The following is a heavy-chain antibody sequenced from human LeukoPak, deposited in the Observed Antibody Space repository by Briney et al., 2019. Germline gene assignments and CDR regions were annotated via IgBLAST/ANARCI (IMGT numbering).Heavy chain of an antibody. Sequence: ASVKVSCKASGYSFSSYGIIWVRQAPGQGLEWMGWINPNSGGTNYAQKFQGRVTMTRDTSNSTAHMELSRLRSDDTAVYYCARRDYGGNSVNWFDPWGQGTLVTVSS. D-gene: IGHD4-23*01. CDR1: GYSFSSYG. J-gene: IGHJ5*02. CDR2: INPNSGGT. V-gene: IGHV1-2*02. CDR3: ARRDYGGNSVNWFDP.